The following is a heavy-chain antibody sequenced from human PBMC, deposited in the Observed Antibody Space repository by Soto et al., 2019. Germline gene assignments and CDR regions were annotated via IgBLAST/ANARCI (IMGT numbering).Heavy chain of an antibody. CDR3: ARYGTRGDW. CDR2: ISSSGLTT. D-gene: IGHD3-10*01. V-gene: IGHV3-48*03. J-gene: IGHJ5*01. CDR1: GFNLRMYE. Sequence: GALRLSCQASGFNLRMYEMHWVRKARGKGLEWVSYISSSGLTTYYADFAEGRFTISRDNAKDSLYLHLNRLRVGHTAVYYCARYGTRGDWWGLGTQVTVSS.